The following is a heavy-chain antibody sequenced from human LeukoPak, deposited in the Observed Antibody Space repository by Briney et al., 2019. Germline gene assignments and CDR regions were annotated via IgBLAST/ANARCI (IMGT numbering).Heavy chain of an antibody. D-gene: IGHD6-13*01. CDR2: ISSSASTI. CDR1: GFTFSSYE. CDR3: ARLPGYSSSWYDWYFDL. Sequence: GGSLRLSCAASGFTFSSYEMNWVRQAPGKGLEWVSYISSSASTICSADSVKGRFTISRDNAKNSLYLQMNSLRAEDTAVYYCARLPGYSSSWYDWYFDLWGRGTLVTVSS. V-gene: IGHV3-48*03. J-gene: IGHJ2*01.